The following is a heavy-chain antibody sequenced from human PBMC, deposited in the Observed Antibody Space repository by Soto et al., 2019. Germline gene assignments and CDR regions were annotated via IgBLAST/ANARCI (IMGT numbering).Heavy chain of an antibody. CDR3: VKGEYYYDSSGYYPFDY. Sequence: PGGSLRLSCAASGFTFRNYGMNWVRQAPGKGLEWVSYIMPGSSHIFYADSVKGRFTISRDNSKNTQYLQMSSLRADDTAVYYCVKGEYYYDSSGYYPFDYWGQGTLVTVSS. D-gene: IGHD3-22*01. CDR1: GFTFRNYG. J-gene: IGHJ4*02. CDR2: IMPGSSHI. V-gene: IGHV3-48*01.